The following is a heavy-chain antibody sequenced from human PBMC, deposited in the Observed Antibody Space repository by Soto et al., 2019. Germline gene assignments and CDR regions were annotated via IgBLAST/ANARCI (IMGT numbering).Heavy chain of an antibody. CDR1: GCTFSSYA. V-gene: IGHV3-23*01. CDR3: AKSPGMYYYDSSGYYHYDY. CDR2: ISGSGVST. Sequence: PGGSLRLSWAASGCTFSSYAMSWVRQAPGKGLEWVSAISGSGVSTYYADSVKGRFTISRDNSKNTLYLQMNSLRAEDTAVYYCAKSPGMYYYDSSGYYHYDYWGQGTLVTVSS. D-gene: IGHD3-22*01. J-gene: IGHJ4*02.